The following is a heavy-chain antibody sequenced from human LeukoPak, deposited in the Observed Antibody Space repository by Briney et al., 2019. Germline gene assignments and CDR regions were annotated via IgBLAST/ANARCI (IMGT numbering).Heavy chain of an antibody. CDR1: GYSFTSYW. J-gene: IGHJ4*02. D-gene: IGHD1/OR15-1a*01. CDR3: ATSESQTRFDY. Sequence: GESLKISCKGSGYSFTSYWIGWVRQKPGKGLDWMVIIFPGDSDTTYSPSFQGQVTIPADKSTSTAYLQWNSLKASDTAIYYCATSESQTRFDYWGQGTLVTVSS. CDR2: IFPGDSDT. V-gene: IGHV5-51*01.